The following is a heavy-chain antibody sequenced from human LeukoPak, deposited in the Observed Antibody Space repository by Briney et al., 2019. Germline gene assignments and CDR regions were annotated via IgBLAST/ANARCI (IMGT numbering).Heavy chain of an antibody. J-gene: IGHJ4*02. D-gene: IGHD3-10*01. Sequence: ASVKVSCKASGYTFTSYGTSWVRQAPGQGLEWMGWISAYNGNTNYAQKLQGRVTMTTDTSTSTAYMELRSLRSDDTAVYYCARDRRGFGEFTIDYWGQGTLVTVSS. CDR1: GYTFTSYG. V-gene: IGHV1-18*01. CDR2: ISAYNGNT. CDR3: ARDRRGFGEFTIDY.